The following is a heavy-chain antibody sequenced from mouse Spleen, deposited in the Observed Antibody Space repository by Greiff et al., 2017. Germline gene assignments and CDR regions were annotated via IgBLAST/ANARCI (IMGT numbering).Heavy chain of an antibody. J-gene: IGHJ3*01. CDR3: ARHWGITDWFAY. CDR2: ISSGGSYT. CDR1: GFTFSSYG. Sequence: EVHLVESGGDLVKPGGSLKLSCAASGFTFSSYGMSWVRQTPDKRLEWVATISSGGSYTYYPDSVKGRFTISRDNAKNTLYLQMSSLKSEDTAMYYCARHWGITDWFAYWGQGTLVTVSA. D-gene: IGHD1-2*01. V-gene: IGHV5-6*01.